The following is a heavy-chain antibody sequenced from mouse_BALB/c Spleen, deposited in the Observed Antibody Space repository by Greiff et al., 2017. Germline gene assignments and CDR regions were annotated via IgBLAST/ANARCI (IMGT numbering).Heavy chain of an antibody. CDR2: ISSGGST. J-gene: IGHJ1*01. Sequence: DVMLVESGGGLVKPGGSLKLSCAASGFTFSSYAMSWVRQTPEKRLEWVASISSGGSTYYPDSVKGRFTISRENARNILYLQMSSLRSEDTAMDYCARGVANWYFDVWGAGTTVTVSA. CDR1: GFTFSSYA. CDR3: ARGVANWYFDV. D-gene: IGHD1-1*02. V-gene: IGHV5-6-5*01.